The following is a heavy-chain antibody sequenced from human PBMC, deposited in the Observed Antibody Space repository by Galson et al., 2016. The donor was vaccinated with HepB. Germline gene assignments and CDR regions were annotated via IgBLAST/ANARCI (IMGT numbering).Heavy chain of an antibody. CDR2: ISYDGRNK. D-gene: IGHD2-15*01. CDR3: ARGGCSGGGCLLDPPPSFDS. V-gene: IGHV3-30*04. CDR1: GITFSNYA. J-gene: IGHJ4*02. Sequence: SLRLSCAASGITFSNYAMHWVRQAPGKGLEWVAVISYDGRNKYYADSVKGRFTISRDNSKNTLYLQMNSLRAEDTALYYCARGGCSGGGCLLDPPPSFDSWGQGTLVTVPP.